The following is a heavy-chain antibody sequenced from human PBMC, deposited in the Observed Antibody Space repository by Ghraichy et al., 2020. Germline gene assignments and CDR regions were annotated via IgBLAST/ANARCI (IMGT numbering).Heavy chain of an antibody. Sequence: ETLSLTCAASGFTFSHYWMSWVRQAPGKGLEWVANIKQDGSQIHYVDSVKGRFTISRDNAKNSLFLQMKSLRAEDTAVYYCARVATFIVTANNFDYWGQGTLVTVSS. CDR2: IKQDGSQI. J-gene: IGHJ4*02. CDR3: ARVATFIVTANNFDY. CDR1: GFTFSHYW. D-gene: IGHD2-2*01. V-gene: IGHV3-7*03.